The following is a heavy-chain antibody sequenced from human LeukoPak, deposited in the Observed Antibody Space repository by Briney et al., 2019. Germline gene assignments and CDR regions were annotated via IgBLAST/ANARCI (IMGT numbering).Heavy chain of an antibody. Sequence: GGSLRLSCAASGFTFSSYSMNWVRQAPGKGLEWVANIKEDGSEKYYVDSVKGRFTISRDNAKNSLYLQMNSLRAEDTAVYYCGVVYWGQGTLVTVSS. J-gene: IGHJ4*02. V-gene: IGHV3-7*01. CDR3: GVVY. CDR2: IKEDGSEK. CDR1: GFTFSSYS.